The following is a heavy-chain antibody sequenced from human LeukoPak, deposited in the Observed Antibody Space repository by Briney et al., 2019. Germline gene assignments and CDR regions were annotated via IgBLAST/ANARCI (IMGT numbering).Heavy chain of an antibody. D-gene: IGHD5-18*01. CDR3: ATLDTAMVTNFGY. V-gene: IGHV3-7*01. Sequence: GGSLRLSCAASGLTFRRDWMSWVRQAPGKGPEWVAMIKQDGSDKYYVDSVKGRFTISSDNTKNSLNLQMNSLRAEDTAVYYCATLDTAMVTNFGYWGQGTLVTVSS. CDR2: IKQDGSDK. J-gene: IGHJ4*02. CDR1: GLTFRRDW.